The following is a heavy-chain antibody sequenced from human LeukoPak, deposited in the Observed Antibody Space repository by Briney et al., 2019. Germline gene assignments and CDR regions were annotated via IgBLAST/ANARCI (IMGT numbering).Heavy chain of an antibody. Sequence: SETLSPTCTVSGGSISSYYWSWIRQPPGKGLEWIGYIYYSGSTNYNPSLKSRVTISVDTSKNQFSLKLSSVTAADTAVYYCARSSEWELSGWYDYFDYWGQGTLVTVSS. D-gene: IGHD6-19*01. CDR2: IYYSGST. V-gene: IGHV4-59*01. CDR3: ARSSEWELSGWYDYFDY. J-gene: IGHJ4*02. CDR1: GGSISSYY.